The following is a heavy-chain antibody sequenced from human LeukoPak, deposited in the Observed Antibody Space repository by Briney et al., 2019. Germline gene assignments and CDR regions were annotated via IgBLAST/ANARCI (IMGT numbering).Heavy chain of an antibody. D-gene: IGHD3-3*01. Sequence: SETLSLTCTVSGGSISSSSYYWGWIRQPPGKGPEWIGSIYYSGSTYYNPSLKGRVTISVDTSKNQFSLKLSSVTAADTAVYYCASRPFLSLEWLSPFDYWGQGTLVTVSS. CDR2: IYYSGST. V-gene: IGHV4-39*01. CDR3: ASRPFLSLEWLSPFDY. CDR1: GGSISSSSYY. J-gene: IGHJ4*02.